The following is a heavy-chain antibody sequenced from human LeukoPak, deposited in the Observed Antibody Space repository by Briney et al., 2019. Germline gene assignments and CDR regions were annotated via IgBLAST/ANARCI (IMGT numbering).Heavy chain of an antibody. V-gene: IGHV3-23*01. Sequence: GGSLRLSCAASGFTFDDYGMSWVRQAPGKGLEWVSGISGSGGSTYYADSVKGRFTISRDNSKNTLYLQMNSLRAEDTAVYYCAKGDSSGWGAYYFDYWGQGTLVTVSS. J-gene: IGHJ4*02. D-gene: IGHD6-19*01. CDR1: GFTFDDYG. CDR3: AKGDSSGWGAYYFDY. CDR2: ISGSGGST.